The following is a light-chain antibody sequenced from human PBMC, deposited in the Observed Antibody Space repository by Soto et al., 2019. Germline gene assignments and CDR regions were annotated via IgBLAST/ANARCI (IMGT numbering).Light chain of an antibody. CDR1: QSVSSN. CDR2: GAS. Sequence: DIGMTQSPATLSVTPGERVTLSCRASQSVSSNLAWYQQKLGQAPRLVISGASTRATGVPARFSGSGSGTEFTLSIGSLQSEDFAVYYCQQYNSWPPTFGQGTKVEIK. V-gene: IGKV3-15*01. J-gene: IGKJ1*01. CDR3: QQYNSWPPT.